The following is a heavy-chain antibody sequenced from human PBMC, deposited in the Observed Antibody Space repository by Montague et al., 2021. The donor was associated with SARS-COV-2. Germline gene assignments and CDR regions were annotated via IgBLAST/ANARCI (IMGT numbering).Heavy chain of an antibody. V-gene: IGHV4-59*01. D-gene: IGHD6-13*01. CDR1: GGSISSYY. J-gene: IGHJ6*02. Sequence: SETLSFTCTVSGGSISSYYWSWIRQPPGKGLEWIGYIYYSGSATYNPSLKSRLTMSVHTSENQLSLKLSSVTAADTAVYYCARLPSSWDYYYYYGLDVWGQGTTVTVSS. CDR2: IYYSGSA. CDR3: ARLPSSWDYYYYYGLDV.